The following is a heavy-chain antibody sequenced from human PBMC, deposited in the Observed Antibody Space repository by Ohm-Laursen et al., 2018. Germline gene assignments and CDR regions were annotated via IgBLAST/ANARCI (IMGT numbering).Heavy chain of an antibody. CDR2: TSGSGGST. Sequence: SLRLSCAASGFTFSSYAMSWVRQAPGKGLAWVSGTSGSGGSTYYADSVKGRFTISRDNSKNSLYLQMNSLRAEDTAVYYCARVILDGYYYYYGMDVWGQGTTVTVSS. V-gene: IGHV3-23*01. J-gene: IGHJ6*02. CDR1: GFTFSSYA. CDR3: ARVILDGYYYYYGMDV. D-gene: IGHD1-1*01.